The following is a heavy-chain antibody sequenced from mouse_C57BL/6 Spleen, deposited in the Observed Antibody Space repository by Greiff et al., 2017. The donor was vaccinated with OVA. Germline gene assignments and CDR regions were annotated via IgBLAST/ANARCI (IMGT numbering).Heavy chain of an antibody. J-gene: IGHJ2*01. Sequence: QVQLQQPGAELVRPGSSVKLSCKASGYTFTSYWMHWVKQRPIQGLEWIGNIDPSDSETHYNQKFKDKATLTVDKSSSTAYMQRSSLTSEDSAVYYCARSRDYGGYFDYWGQGTTLTVSS. V-gene: IGHV1-52*01. CDR3: ARSRDYGGYFDY. CDR1: GYTFTSYW. CDR2: IDPSDSET. D-gene: IGHD1-1*02.